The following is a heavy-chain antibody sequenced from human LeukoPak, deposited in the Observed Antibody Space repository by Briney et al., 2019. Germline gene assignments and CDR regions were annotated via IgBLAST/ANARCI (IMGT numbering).Heavy chain of an antibody. CDR1: GFTFSDYY. D-gene: IGHD3-9*01. J-gene: IGHJ4*02. Sequence: GGSLRLSCAASGFTFSDYYMSWIRQAPGKGLEWISYTSGGGSIIYYAGSVKGRFTISTDDARNSLYLQMNSLRAEDTAVYYCARDFRGPTGYWGQGILVTVSS. V-gene: IGHV3-11*04. CDR2: TSGGGSII. CDR3: ARDFRGPTGY.